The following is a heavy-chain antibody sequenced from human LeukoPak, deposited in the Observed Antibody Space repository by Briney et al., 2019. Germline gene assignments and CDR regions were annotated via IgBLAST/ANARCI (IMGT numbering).Heavy chain of an antibody. D-gene: IGHD3-22*01. CDR1: SGSISSTSYS. CDR3: IVVVFPYYFDY. CDR2: IYYSGST. V-gene: IGHV4-39*01. J-gene: IGHJ4*02. Sequence: PSETLSLTCTVSSGSISSTSYSWGWIRQPPGKGLEWIGSIYYSGSTYYNPSLKSRVTISVDTSKNQFSLKLSSVTAADTAVYYCIVVVFPYYFDYWGQGTLVTVSS.